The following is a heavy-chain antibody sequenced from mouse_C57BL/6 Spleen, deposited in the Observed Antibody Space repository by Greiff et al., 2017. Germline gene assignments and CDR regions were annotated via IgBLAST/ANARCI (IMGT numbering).Heavy chain of an antibody. Sequence: QVQLQQSGAELVKPGASVKLSCKASGYTFTSYWMQWVKQRPGQGLEWIGEIDPSDSYTNYNQKFKGKATLTVDTSSSTAYMQLSSLTSEDSAVYYCASRPLDAMGYWGQGTSVTVSS. CDR1: GYTFTSYW. V-gene: IGHV1-50*01. CDR3: ASRPLDAMGY. CDR2: IDPSDSYT. J-gene: IGHJ4*01.